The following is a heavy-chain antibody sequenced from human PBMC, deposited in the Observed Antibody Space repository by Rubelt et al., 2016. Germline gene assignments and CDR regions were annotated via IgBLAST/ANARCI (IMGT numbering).Heavy chain of an antibody. CDR3: ARGYLSNSFNY. J-gene: IGHJ4*02. CDR1: GFSLSGYS. Sequence: VELVESGGGVVQPGGSLRLSCAASGFSLSGYSMDWVRQVPGKGLEWISYISGGMETIYYADSVRGRFTISRDNAKNSLYLVMDSLRAEDTAVYYCARGYLSNSFNYWGQGTLVTVSS. V-gene: IGHV3-48*04. CDR2: ISGGMETI. D-gene: IGHD4-11*01.